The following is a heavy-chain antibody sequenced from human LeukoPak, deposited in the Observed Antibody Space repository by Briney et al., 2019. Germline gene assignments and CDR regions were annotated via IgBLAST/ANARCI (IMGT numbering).Heavy chain of an antibody. CDR3: ARDRARMDF. Sequence: PGGSLTLSCAASGFTFSNYAMHRVRQAPGKGLEWVAVISYDGSNKYYADSVKGRFTISRDNSKNTLYLQMNSLRAEDTAVYYCARDRARMDFWGQGTLVTVSS. CDR2: ISYDGSNK. J-gene: IGHJ4*02. V-gene: IGHV3-30*04. CDR1: GFTFSNYA.